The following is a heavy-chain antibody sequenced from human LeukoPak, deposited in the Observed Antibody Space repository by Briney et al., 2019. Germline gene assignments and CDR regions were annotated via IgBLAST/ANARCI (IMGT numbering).Heavy chain of an antibody. CDR3: ARELSQWTYYYYGMDV. CDR1: GFTVSSNY. D-gene: IGHD6-19*01. J-gene: IGHJ6*02. V-gene: IGHV3-53*05. Sequence: PGGSLRLSCAASGFTVSSNYMSWVRQAPGKGLEWVSVIYSGGSTYYADSVKGRFTLSRDNSKNTLYLQMNSLRAEDTAVYYCARELSQWTYYYYGMDVWGQGTTVTVSS. CDR2: IYSGGST.